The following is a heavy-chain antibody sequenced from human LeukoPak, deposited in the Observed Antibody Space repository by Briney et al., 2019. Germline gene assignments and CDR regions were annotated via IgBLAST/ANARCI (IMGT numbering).Heavy chain of an antibody. D-gene: IGHD3-10*01. CDR2: IKQDGSER. Sequence: PGGSLRLSCAGSGFIFSSYWMSWDRQAPGKGLEWVANIKQDGSERAYVDSVKGRFTISRDNAKNSLFLQMNSLRAEDTAVYYCARDLGLDYWGQGTLVTVSS. V-gene: IGHV3-7*03. CDR1: GFIFSSYW. J-gene: IGHJ4*02. CDR3: ARDLGLDY.